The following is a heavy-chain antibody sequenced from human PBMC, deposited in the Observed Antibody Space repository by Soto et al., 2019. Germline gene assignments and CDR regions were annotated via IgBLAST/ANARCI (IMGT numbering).Heavy chain of an antibody. D-gene: IGHD6-13*01. Sequence: EVQLVESGGGLVQPGRSLRLSCAASGFTFDDYAMHWVRQAPGKGLEWVSGISWNSGSIGYADSVKGRFTISGDNAMNARYLRMNSLRAEDTALYYCAKDMGSSSWFLDYWGQGTLVTVSS. CDR1: GFTFDDYA. V-gene: IGHV3-9*01. J-gene: IGHJ4*02. CDR3: AKDMGSSSWFLDY. CDR2: ISWNSGSI.